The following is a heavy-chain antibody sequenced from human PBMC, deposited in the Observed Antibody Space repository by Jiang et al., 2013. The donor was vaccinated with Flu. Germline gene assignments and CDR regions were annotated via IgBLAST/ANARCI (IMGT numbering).Heavy chain of an antibody. CDR3: ARGSSSSSRDYYGMDV. J-gene: IGHJ6*02. Sequence: SGAEVKKPGASVKVSCKASGYTFTGYYIHWVRQAPGQGLEWMGWINPNSGGTNYAQKFQGRVTMTRDTSISTAYMELSRLRSDDTTVYYCARGSSSSSRDYYGMDVWGQGTTVTVSS. D-gene: IGHD2-2*01. CDR2: INPNSGGT. V-gene: IGHV1-2*02. CDR1: GYTFTGYY.